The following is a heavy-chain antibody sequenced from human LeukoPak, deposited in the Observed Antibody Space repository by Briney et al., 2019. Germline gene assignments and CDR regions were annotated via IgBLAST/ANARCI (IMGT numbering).Heavy chain of an antibody. J-gene: IGHJ5*02. Sequence: GGSLRLSCAASGFTFSNAWMTWVRQALGKGPEWLGRIRGKADGETTDYAAPVKGRFTISRDDSKNILYLQMNSLTTEDTAVYYCAKAWGLYCSSINCLSWGQGTLVTVSS. CDR3: AKAWGLYCSSINCLS. CDR2: IRGKADGETT. V-gene: IGHV3-15*01. CDR1: GFTFSNAW. D-gene: IGHD2-2*01.